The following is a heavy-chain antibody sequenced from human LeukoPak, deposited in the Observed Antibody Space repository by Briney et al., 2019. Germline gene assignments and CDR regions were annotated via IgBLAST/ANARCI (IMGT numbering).Heavy chain of an antibody. CDR1: GYTFTGYY. V-gene: IGHV1-2*06. Sequence: ASVKVSCKASGYTFTGYYMHWVRQAPGQGLVWMGRINPNSGGTNYAQKFQGRVTMTRDTSISTAYMELSRLRSDDTAVYYCAREDSGYDRSLNYWGQGTLVTVSS. CDR3: AREDSGYDRSLNY. CDR2: INPNSGGT. D-gene: IGHD5-12*01. J-gene: IGHJ4*02.